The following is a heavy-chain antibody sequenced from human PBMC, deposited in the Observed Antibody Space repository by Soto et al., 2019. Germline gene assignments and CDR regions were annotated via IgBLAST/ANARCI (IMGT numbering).Heavy chain of an antibody. CDR2: IYWDNDK. CDR3: AQSRCGGDCLRFFPSPYYYGVDV. J-gene: IGHJ6*02. D-gene: IGHD2-21*02. CDR1: GFSLRTSGVG. V-gene: IGHV2-5*02. Sequence: QITLKESGPSLVKPTQTLTLTCTFSGFSLRTSGVGVGWIRQPPGKTLEWLALIYWDNDKRYSPSLRSRLTISKDSSESPVVPMMTNLDPVDTAKYYCAQSRCGGDCLRFFPSPYYYGVDVWGQGNTVSVSS.